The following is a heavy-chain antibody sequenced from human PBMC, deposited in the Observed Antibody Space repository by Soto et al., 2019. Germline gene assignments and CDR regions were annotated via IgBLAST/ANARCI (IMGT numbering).Heavy chain of an antibody. CDR3: ARRNAIGYYYYGMDV. J-gene: IGHJ6*02. Sequence: GESLKISCKGSGYSFTTYWIAWVRQMPGKGLEWMGIIYPGDSDTRYSPSFQGQATISADKSISTAYLQWSSLKASDTAMYYCARRNAIGYYYYGMDVWGQGTTVTVSS. V-gene: IGHV5-51*01. CDR1: GYSFTTYW. CDR2: IYPGDSDT. D-gene: IGHD2-8*01.